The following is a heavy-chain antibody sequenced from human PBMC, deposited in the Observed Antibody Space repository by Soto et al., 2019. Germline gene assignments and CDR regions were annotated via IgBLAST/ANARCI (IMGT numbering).Heavy chain of an antibody. CDR2: IYHSGST. D-gene: IGHD2-2*01. J-gene: IGHJ5*02. CDR3: ARVPDR. CDR1: GGSISSGNW. V-gene: IGHV4-4*02. Sequence: PSETLSLTCAVSGGSISSGNWWSWVRQSPGNGLEWIGYIYHSGSTYYNPSLKSRVTISVDRSKNQFSLKLSSVTAADTAVYYCARVPDRWGQGTLVTVSS.